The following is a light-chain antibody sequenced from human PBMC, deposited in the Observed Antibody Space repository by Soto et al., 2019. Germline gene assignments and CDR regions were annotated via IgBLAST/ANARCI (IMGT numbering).Light chain of an antibody. J-gene: IGKJ2*01. V-gene: IGKV1-5*01. CDR3: QQYNSPVT. CDR2: DAS. Sequence: DIQMTQSPSTLSASVGDRVTITCGASQSISSWLAWYQQKPGKAPKLLIYDASSLESGVPSRFSGSGSGTEFTLTISSLQPDDFPTYYCQQYNSPVTVGQGTKLEIK. CDR1: QSISSW.